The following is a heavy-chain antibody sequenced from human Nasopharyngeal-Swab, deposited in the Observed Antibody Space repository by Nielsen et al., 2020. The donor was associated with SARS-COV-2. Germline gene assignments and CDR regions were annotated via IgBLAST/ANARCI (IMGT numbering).Heavy chain of an antibody. Sequence: GESLKISCAASGFTFSIYAMSWVRQAPGKGLEWVSAISGSGGSTYYADSVKGRFTISRDNSKNTLHLQMKSLRAEDTAVYYCAGGMGGVVALDYWGQGTLVTVSS. CDR2: ISGSGGST. CDR1: GFTFSIYA. D-gene: IGHD2-15*01. CDR3: AGGMGGVVALDY. J-gene: IGHJ4*02. V-gene: IGHV3-23*01.